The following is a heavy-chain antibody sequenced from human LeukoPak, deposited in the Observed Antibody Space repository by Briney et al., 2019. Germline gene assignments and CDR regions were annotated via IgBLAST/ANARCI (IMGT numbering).Heavy chain of an antibody. CDR2: INTGGGAT. Sequence: GGPLRLSCAASGFIFDSYAMNWVRQARGKGLEGVSGINTGGGATYYADSVKGRFTISRDNSKNTLYLQVGSLRAEDTAVYYCAKDRGADGELPYYFDSWGPGTLVTVSS. CDR1: GFIFDSYA. J-gene: IGHJ4*02. CDR3: AKDRGADGELPYYFDS. D-gene: IGHD2-21*01. V-gene: IGHV3-23*01.